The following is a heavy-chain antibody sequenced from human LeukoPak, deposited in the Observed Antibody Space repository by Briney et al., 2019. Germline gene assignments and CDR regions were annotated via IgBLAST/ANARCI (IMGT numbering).Heavy chain of an antibody. J-gene: IGHJ4*02. Sequence: QPGGSLKLSCAASGFTFSSYAMSWVRQAPGKGLEWVSAISGSGGSTYYADSVKGRFTISRDNSKNTLYLQMNSLRAEDTAVYYCAKWGYSSSWLDYWGQGTLVTVSS. CDR2: ISGSGGST. CDR1: GFTFSSYA. CDR3: AKWGYSSSWLDY. V-gene: IGHV3-23*01. D-gene: IGHD6-13*01.